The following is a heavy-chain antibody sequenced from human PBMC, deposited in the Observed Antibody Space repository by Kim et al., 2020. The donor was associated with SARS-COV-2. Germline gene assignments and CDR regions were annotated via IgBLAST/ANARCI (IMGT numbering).Heavy chain of an antibody. D-gene: IGHD3-10*01. CDR1: GFTFSSYA. Sequence: GGSLRLSCAASGFTFSSYAMSWVRQAPGKGLEWVSAISGSGGSTYYADSVKGRFTISRDNSKNTLYLQMNSLRAEDTAVYYCAKEYYYGSGSTYYFDYWGHGTLVTVSS. J-gene: IGHJ4*01. V-gene: IGHV3-23*01. CDR3: AKEYYYGSGSTYYFDY. CDR2: ISGSGGST.